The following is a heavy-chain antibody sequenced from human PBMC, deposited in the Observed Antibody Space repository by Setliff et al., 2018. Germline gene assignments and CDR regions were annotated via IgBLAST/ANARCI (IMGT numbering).Heavy chain of an antibody. CDR1: GYTFAKYG. Sequence: ASVKVSCKAFGYTFAKYGTSWVRQAPGQGLEWMGWISGYNGYTVYAQNLQGRVTMTTDTSTSTAYMELRSLRSDDTAVYYCARDRRNIVVAVVNAAFDIWGQGTMVTVSS. V-gene: IGHV1-18*01. J-gene: IGHJ3*02. D-gene: IGHD2-15*01. CDR2: ISGYNGYT. CDR3: ARDRRNIVVAVVNAAFDI.